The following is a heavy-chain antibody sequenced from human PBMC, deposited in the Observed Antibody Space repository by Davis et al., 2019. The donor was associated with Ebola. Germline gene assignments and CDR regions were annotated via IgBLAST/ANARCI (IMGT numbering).Heavy chain of an antibody. J-gene: IGHJ5*02. D-gene: IGHD3-3*01. CDR1: GYSFTSYW. CDR2: IYPVDSDS. CDR3: ARRLLTTSGVAENWFDA. V-gene: IGHV5-51*01. Sequence: GESLKISCQASGYSFTSYWIGWVRQTPAKGLEWMGLIYPVDSDSRYSPAFQGQVTITADTSISTVYLQWSSLKAADTGMYYCARRLLTTSGVAENWFDAWGQGTLVTVSS.